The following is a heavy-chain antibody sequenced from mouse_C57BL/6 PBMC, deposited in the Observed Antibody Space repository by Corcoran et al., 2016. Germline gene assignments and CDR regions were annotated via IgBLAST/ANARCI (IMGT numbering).Heavy chain of an antibody. CDR2: IYPGSGST. V-gene: IGHV1-55*01. CDR1: GYTFTSYW. Sequence: QVQLQQPGAELVKPGASVKMSCKASGYTFTSYWITWVKQRPGQGLEWIGDIYPGSGSTNYNEKFKSKATLTVDTSSSTAYMQLSSLTSEDSAVYYCAREGIYYGSRALCAMDYWGQGTSVTVSS. CDR3: AREGIYYGSRALCAMDY. J-gene: IGHJ4*01. D-gene: IGHD1-1*01.